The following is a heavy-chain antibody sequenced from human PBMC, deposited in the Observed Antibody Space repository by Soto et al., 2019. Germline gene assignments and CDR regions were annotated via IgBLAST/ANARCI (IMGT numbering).Heavy chain of an antibody. J-gene: IGHJ6*02. CDR3: GLASKWELLGYVYGMAV. Sequence: QVQLVQSGAEVKKPGSSAKVSCKASGGTFNTFAFTWVRQAPGQGFEWLGGVSPLFNTPDSAQKFQGRVTITADESTSTVYLELSGLSSDDTAVYFCGLASKWELLGYVYGMAVWGQGTTVIVSS. V-gene: IGHV1-69*01. D-gene: IGHD1-26*01. CDR1: GGTFNTFA. CDR2: VSPLFNTP.